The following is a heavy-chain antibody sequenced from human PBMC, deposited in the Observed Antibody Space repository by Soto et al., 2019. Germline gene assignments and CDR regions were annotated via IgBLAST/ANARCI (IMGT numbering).Heavy chain of an antibody. D-gene: IGHD3-10*01. J-gene: IGHJ4*02. V-gene: IGHV4-59*08. CDR2: IYYSGST. CDR1: GGSISSYY. CDR3: ASELYGSGSYYDY. Sequence: SETLSLTCTVSGGSISSYYWSWIRQPPGKGLEWIGYIYYSGSTNYNPSLKSRVTISVDTSKNQFSLKLSSVTAADTAVYYCASELYGSGSYYDYWGQGTLVTVSS.